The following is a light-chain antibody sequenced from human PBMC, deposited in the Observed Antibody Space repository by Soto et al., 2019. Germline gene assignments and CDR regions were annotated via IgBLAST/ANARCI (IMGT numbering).Light chain of an antibody. J-gene: IGKJ1*01. V-gene: IGKV3-20*01. CDR1: QSVSSN. CDR3: QQYGSSPRT. CDR2: GTS. Sequence: EILMTQCPATLSVSPGERATLSCRASQSVSSNLAWYQQKPGQAPRLLIYGTSHRATGIPDRFRGRGSGTDFTLTISRLEPEDSAVYYCQQYGSSPRTFGQGTKV.